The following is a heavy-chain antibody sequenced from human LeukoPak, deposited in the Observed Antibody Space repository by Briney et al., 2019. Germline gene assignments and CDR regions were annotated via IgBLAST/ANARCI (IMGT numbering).Heavy chain of an antibody. D-gene: IGHD3-10*01. V-gene: IGHV3-49*04. Sequence: GGSLRLSCTASGFTFGDYAMSWVRQAPGKGLEWVGFIRSKAYGGTTEYAASVKGRFTISRDDSKSIAYLQMNSLKTEDTAVYYCTRVLVRGVMGYWGQGTLVTVSS. CDR3: TRVLVRGVMGY. CDR1: GFTFGDYA. J-gene: IGHJ4*02. CDR2: IRSKAYGGTT.